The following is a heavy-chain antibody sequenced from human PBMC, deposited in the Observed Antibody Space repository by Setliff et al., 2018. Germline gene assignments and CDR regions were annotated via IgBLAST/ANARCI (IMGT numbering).Heavy chain of an antibody. CDR1: GFAFASHN. CDR2: IRSANNYL. D-gene: IGHD5-18*01. J-gene: IGHJ4*02. V-gene: IGHV3-21*04. Sequence: VGSLRLSCAASGFAFASHNMLWVRQAPGKGLEWVAAIRSANNYLVYADSVKGRFTISRDNAKNSVYLQMNSLRAEDTAIYYCATTRVWIPVLDSCGQGTLVTVSS. CDR3: ATTRVWIPVLDS.